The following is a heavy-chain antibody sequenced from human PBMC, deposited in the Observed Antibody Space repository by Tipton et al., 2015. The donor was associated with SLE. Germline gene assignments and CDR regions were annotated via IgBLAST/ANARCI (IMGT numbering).Heavy chain of an antibody. Sequence: LRLSCSVSGEFISSSNYYWSWIRQPPGKGLYWIGYIYYSGSTNYNPSLKSRVTISVDTSKNQFSLKLSSVTAADTALYYCARAATSGAVGWYFDLWGRGTLVTVSS. CDR3: ARAATSGAVGWYFDL. CDR1: GEFISSSNYY. D-gene: IGHD2-15*01. V-gene: IGHV4-61*01. J-gene: IGHJ2*01. CDR2: IYYSGST.